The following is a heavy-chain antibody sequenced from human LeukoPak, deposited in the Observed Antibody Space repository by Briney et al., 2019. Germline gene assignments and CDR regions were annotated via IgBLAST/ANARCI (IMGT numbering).Heavy chain of an antibody. V-gene: IGHV3-30*02. Sequence: PGGSLRLSCEASGFTFSNYGMHWVRQAPGKGLEWVTFIRYDGSNKYYADSVKGRFTISRDNAKNSLYLQMNSLRAEDTAVYYCARSDTYSSSWPFDYWGQGTLVTVSS. CDR1: GFTFSNYG. J-gene: IGHJ4*02. CDR3: ARSDTYSSSWPFDY. D-gene: IGHD6-13*01. CDR2: IRYDGSNK.